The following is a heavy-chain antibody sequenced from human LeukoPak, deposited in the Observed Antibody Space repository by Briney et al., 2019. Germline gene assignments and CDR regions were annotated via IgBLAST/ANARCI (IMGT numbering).Heavy chain of an antibody. CDR1: GFTLSTYA. CDR3: ARDHTYYYDSSGFAQRAFDI. J-gene: IGHJ3*02. V-gene: IGHV3-23*01. Sequence: GGSLRLSCAASGFTLSTYAMSWVRQTPGKGLEWVAATSSSDAGTYHADSVRGRFTISRDNSKNTLYLQMNSLRAEDTALYYCARDHTYYYDSSGFAQRAFDIWGQGTMVTVSS. CDR2: TSSSDAGT. D-gene: IGHD3-22*01.